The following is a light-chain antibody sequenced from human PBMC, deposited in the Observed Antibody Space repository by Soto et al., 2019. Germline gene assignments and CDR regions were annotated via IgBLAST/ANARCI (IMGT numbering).Light chain of an antibody. CDR3: QQYTHWPRT. J-gene: IGKJ2*01. V-gene: IGKV3-15*01. CDR1: QSVSSN. CDR2: GAS. Sequence: IVMTQSPGTLSVSPGERATLSCRASQSVSSNLAWYQQKPGQAPRLLIYGASTRATGIPARFSGSGSGTEFTLTISSLQSEDFAFYYCQQYTHWPRTFGQGTNLEIK.